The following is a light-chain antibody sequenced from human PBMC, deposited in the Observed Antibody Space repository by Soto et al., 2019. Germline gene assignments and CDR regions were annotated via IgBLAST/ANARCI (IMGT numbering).Light chain of an antibody. V-gene: IGKV3-11*01. Sequence: EIVLTQSPATLSLSPGERATLSCRASQGISSYLAWYQQKPGQAPRLLIYDASNRATGIPARFSGSGSGTDFTLTISRLEPEDFAVYYCQQYGWSPPITFGQGTRLEIK. CDR1: QGISSY. CDR2: DAS. J-gene: IGKJ5*01. CDR3: QQYGWSPPIT.